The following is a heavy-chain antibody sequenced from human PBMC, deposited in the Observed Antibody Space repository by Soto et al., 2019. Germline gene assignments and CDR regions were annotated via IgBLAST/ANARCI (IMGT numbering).Heavy chain of an antibody. Sequence: SETLSLTCTVSGGSISSGDYYWSWIRQPPGKGLEWIGYIYYSGSTYYNPSLKSRVTISVDTSKNQSSLKLSSVTAADTAVYYCARRRWLQCFDYWGQGTLVTVSS. J-gene: IGHJ4*02. CDR3: ARRRWLQCFDY. CDR2: IYYSGST. V-gene: IGHV4-30-4*01. D-gene: IGHD5-12*01. CDR1: GGSISSGDYY.